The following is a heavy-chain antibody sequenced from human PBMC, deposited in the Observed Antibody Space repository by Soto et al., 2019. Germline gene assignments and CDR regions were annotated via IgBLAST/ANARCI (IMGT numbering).Heavy chain of an antibody. CDR3: AKDYNWNDPTGRNAFDI. Sequence: GGSLRLSCAASGFTFSSYAMSWVRQAPGKGLEWVSAISGSGGSTYYADSVKGRFTISRDNSKNTLYLQMNSLRAEDTAVYYCAKDYNWNDPTGRNAFDIWGQGTMVTVSS. V-gene: IGHV3-23*01. CDR2: ISGSGGST. J-gene: IGHJ3*02. CDR1: GFTFSSYA. D-gene: IGHD1-1*01.